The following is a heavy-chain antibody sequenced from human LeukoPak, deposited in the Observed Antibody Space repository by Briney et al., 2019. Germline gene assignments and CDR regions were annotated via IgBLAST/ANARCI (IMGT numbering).Heavy chain of an antibody. J-gene: IGHJ4*02. Sequence: GGSLRLSCAASGFAFSSYEMKWVRQAPRQGLEWVSYISTSGSTVNYADSVKGRFTISRDNAKNSLYLQMNSLRVDDTAVYYCARGLNPKYWGQGTLVTVSS. CDR3: ARGLNPKY. V-gene: IGHV3-48*03. CDR2: ISTSGSTV. CDR1: GFAFSSYE.